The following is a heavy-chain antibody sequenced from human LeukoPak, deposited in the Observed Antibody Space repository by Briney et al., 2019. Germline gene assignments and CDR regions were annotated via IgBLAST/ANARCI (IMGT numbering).Heavy chain of an antibody. V-gene: IGHV3-66*01. J-gene: IGHJ5*02. Sequence: QPGGSLRLSCAASGFTVSSNYMSWVRQAPGKGLEWVSVIYSGGSTYYADSVKGRFTISRDNSKNTLYLQMNSLRAEDTAVYYCARSIAAAGERHPGGQGTLVTVSS. CDR1: GFTVSSNY. CDR2: IYSGGST. CDR3: ARSIAAAGERHP. D-gene: IGHD6-13*01.